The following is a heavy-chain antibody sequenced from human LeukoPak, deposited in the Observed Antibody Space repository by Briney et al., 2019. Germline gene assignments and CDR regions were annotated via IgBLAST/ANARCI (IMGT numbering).Heavy chain of an antibody. Sequence: SQTLSLTCAISGDRVSSNGVVWNWIRQSPSKGFDGWGRTNYRSKWYNDYAVSVKSRITINPDTSKNQFSLQLNSVTPEDTAVYYCARESWDIEGYNWFDPWGQGTLVTVSS. J-gene: IGHJ5*02. CDR1: GDRVSSNGVV. CDR3: ARESWDIEGYNWFDP. V-gene: IGHV6-1*01. D-gene: IGHD2-15*01. CDR2: TNYRSKWYN.